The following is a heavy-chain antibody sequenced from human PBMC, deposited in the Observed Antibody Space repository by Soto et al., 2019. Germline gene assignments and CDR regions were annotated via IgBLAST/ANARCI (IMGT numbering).Heavy chain of an antibody. Sequence: SETLSLTCAVYGGSFSGYYWSWIRQPPGKGLEWIGEINHGGTTNYNPSLKSRVTISVDTSKNQFSLKLSSVTAADTAVYFCAWGDFCSTTTCYRYPWGKGTLVTVSS. CDR2: INHGGTT. D-gene: IGHD2-2*01. CDR3: AWGDFCSTTTCYRYP. CDR1: GGSFSGYY. V-gene: IGHV4-34*01. J-gene: IGHJ5*02.